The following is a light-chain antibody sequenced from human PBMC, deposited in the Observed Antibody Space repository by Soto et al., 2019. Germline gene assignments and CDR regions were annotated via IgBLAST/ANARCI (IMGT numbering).Light chain of an antibody. V-gene: IGKV1-27*01. CDR3: QSYNGAPWT. Sequence: DIQMTQSPSSLSASVGDRVTITCRASQDLSNYLAWYQQKPGKVPKRLIYAASTLHSGVPSRFSGSGSGTDFTLTISGLQPEDVAKYYCQSYNGAPWTFGQGTKVDIE. J-gene: IGKJ1*01. CDR2: AAS. CDR1: QDLSNY.